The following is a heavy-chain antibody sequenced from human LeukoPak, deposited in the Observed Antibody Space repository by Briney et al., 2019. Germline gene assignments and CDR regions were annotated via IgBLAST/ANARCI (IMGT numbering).Heavy chain of an antibody. CDR1: GGSISSTNYY. D-gene: IGHD2-21*02. CDR3: AREVDVEGDSDAFDI. V-gene: IGHV4-39*07. CDR2: IDYSGNA. J-gene: IGHJ3*02. Sequence: PSETLSLTCTVSGGSISSTNYYWSWVRRPPGKGLEWIAYIDYSGNAHYSPSLKSRVIISLDTSKNQFSLMMTSLTAADTAIYYCAREVDVEGDSDAFDIWGQGTMVTVSS.